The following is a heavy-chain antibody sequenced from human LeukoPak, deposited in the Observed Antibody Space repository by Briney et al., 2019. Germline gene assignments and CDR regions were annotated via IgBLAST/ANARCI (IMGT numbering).Heavy chain of an antibody. CDR2: IRYDGSNK. CDR1: GFTFSSYG. J-gene: IGHJ4*02. Sequence: GGSLRLSCAASGFTFSSYGMHWVRQAPGKGLEWVAFIRYDGSNKYYADSVKGRFTISRDNSKNTLYLQMNSLRAEDTAVYYCAKEHTYYYDSSGYYMDGRYMGFDYWGQGTLVTVSS. D-gene: IGHD3-22*01. CDR3: AKEHTYYYDSSGYYMDGRYMGFDY. V-gene: IGHV3-30*02.